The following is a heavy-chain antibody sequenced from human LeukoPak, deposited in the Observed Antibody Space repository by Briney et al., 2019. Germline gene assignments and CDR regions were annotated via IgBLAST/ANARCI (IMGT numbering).Heavy chain of an antibody. V-gene: IGHV3-53*01. D-gene: IGHD6-19*01. CDR3: ASARGYSSEYK. CDR1: GFTVRSNY. CDR2: IYSGGST. Sequence: GGSLRLSCAASGFTVRSNYMSWVRQAPGKGLEWVSVIYSGGSTYYANSVKGRFTISRDNSKNTLYLRMNSLRAEDTALYYCASARGYSSEYKWGQGTLVTVSS. J-gene: IGHJ4*02.